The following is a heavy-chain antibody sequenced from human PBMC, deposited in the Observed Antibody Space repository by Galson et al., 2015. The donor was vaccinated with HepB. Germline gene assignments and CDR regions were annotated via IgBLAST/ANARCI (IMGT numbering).Heavy chain of an antibody. Sequence: SLRLSCASSGFDCSRHWMTWVRQAPGKGLGWVANTNPDGSEEYYLDSVRGRFTISRDNAKNSLYLQMNGLRAEDTALYYCARGNNPEYWGQGTLVTVSS. D-gene: IGHD1/OR15-1a*01. J-gene: IGHJ4*02. CDR1: GFDCSRHW. V-gene: IGHV3-7*01. CDR3: ARGNNPEY. CDR2: TNPDGSEE.